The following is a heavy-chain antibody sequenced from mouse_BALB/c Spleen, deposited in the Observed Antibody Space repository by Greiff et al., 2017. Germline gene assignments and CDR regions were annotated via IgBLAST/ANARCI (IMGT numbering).Heavy chain of an antibody. CDR3: TRDYYGTPYYFDY. Sequence: VQLQQPGAELVRPGASVKLSCKASGYTFTSYWINWVKQRPGQGLEWIGNIYPSDSYTNYNQKFKDKATLTVDKSSSTAYMQLSSPTSEDSAVYYCTRDYYGTPYYFDYWGQGTTLTVSS. J-gene: IGHJ2*01. CDR1: GYTFTSYW. D-gene: IGHD1-1*01. V-gene: IGHV1-69*02. CDR2: IYPSDSYT.